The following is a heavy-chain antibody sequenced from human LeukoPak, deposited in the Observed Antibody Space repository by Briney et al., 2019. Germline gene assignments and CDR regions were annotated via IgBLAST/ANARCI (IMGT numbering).Heavy chain of an antibody. D-gene: IGHD2-2*01. V-gene: IGHV4-39*01. Sequence: SETLSLTCTVSSGSISSSSYYWGWIRQPPGKGLEWIGSIYYSGSTYYNPSLKSRVTISVDTSKNQFSLKLSSVTAADTAVYYCARSSSTSHYGMDVWGQGTTVTVSS. CDR2: IYYSGST. CDR1: SGSISSSSYY. CDR3: ARSSSTSHYGMDV. J-gene: IGHJ6*02.